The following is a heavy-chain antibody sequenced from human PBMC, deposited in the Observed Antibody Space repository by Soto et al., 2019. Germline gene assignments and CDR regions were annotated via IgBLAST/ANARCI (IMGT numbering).Heavy chain of an antibody. CDR2: IIPIFGTA. V-gene: IGHV1-69*13. Sequence: GASVKVSCKASGGTFSSYAISWVRQAPGQGLEWMGGIIPIFGTANYAQKFQGRVTITADESTSTAYMELSSLRSEDTAVYYCARDRAVAGSSALDYWGQGTLVTVSS. J-gene: IGHJ4*02. CDR3: ARDRAVAGSSALDY. D-gene: IGHD6-19*01. CDR1: GGTFSSYA.